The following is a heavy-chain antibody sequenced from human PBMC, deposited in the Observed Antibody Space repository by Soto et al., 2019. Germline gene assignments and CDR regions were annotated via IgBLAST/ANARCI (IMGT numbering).Heavy chain of an antibody. J-gene: IGHJ4*02. D-gene: IGHD6-19*01. V-gene: IGHV4-34*01. CDR2: INHSGST. Sequence: QVQLQQWGAGLLKPSETLSLTCAVYGGSFSGYYWSWIRQPPGKGLEWIGEINHSGSTNYNPSLKRRVTISVDTSKNQFSLKLSSVTAADTAVYYCARVGSGWKFSLALGYWGQGTLVTVSS. CDR1: GGSFSGYY. CDR3: ARVGSGWKFSLALGY.